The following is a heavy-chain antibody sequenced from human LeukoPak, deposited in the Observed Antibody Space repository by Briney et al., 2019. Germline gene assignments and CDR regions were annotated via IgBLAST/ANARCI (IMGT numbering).Heavy chain of an antibody. D-gene: IGHD2-15*01. V-gene: IGHV3-48*03. Sequence: PGGSLRLSCAASGFTFSSYEMNWVRQAPGKGLEWVSCISSSGSTIYYADSVKGRFTISRDNSKNTLYLQMNSLRAEDTAIYYCAKNGDRGAYCSGGSCYPYYYYNMDVWGKGTTVTISS. CDR1: GFTFSSYE. J-gene: IGHJ6*03. CDR2: ISSSGSTI. CDR3: AKNGDRGAYCSGGSCYPYYYYNMDV.